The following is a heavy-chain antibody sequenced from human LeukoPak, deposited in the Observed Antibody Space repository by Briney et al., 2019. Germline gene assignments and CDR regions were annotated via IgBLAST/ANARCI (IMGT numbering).Heavy chain of an antibody. J-gene: IGHJ4*02. CDR1: GFSFSNYG. D-gene: IGHD3-10*01. CDR2: IWHDGSNK. V-gene: IGHV3-33*01. CDR3: AGGGTMVVYY. Sequence: GGSLRLSCAASGFSFSNYGMHWVRQAPGKGLEWVAVIWHDGSNKYYADSVKGRFTISRDNSNNTLYLQMNSLRVEDTAVYYCAGGGTMVVYYWGQGTLVTVSS.